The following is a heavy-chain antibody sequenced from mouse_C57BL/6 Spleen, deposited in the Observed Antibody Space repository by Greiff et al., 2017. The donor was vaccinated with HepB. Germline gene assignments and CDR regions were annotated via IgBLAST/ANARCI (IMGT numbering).Heavy chain of an antibody. CDR3: ARRVDYYDWFAY. CDR1: GYTFTSYW. D-gene: IGHD1-1*01. V-gene: IGHV1-7*01. Sequence: VQLQQSGAELAKPGASVKLSCKASGYTFTSYWMHWVKQRPGQGLEWIGYINPSSGYTKYNQKFKDKATLTADKSSCTAYMQLSSLTYEDSAVYYCARRVDYYDWFAYWGQGTLVTVSA. J-gene: IGHJ3*01. CDR2: INPSSGYT.